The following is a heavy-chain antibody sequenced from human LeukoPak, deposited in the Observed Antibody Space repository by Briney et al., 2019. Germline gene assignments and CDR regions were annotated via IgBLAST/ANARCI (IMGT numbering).Heavy chain of an antibody. J-gene: IGHJ4*02. CDR1: GFTFTSST. CDR2: IVVGSGNT. V-gene: IGHV1-58*02. D-gene: IGHD1-1*01. Sequence: GASVKVSCKASGFTFTSSTMQWVRQARGQRLERIGWIVVGSGNTHYAQKFQERVTMTRDTSISTAYMELSRLRSDDTAVYYCARGKGGTLTNFDYWGQGTLVTVSS. CDR3: ARGKGGTLTNFDY.